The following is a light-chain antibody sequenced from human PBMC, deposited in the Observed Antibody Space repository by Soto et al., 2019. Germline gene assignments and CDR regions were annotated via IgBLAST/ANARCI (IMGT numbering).Light chain of an antibody. CDR3: SSYKTDTTLV. Sequence: QSALTQPASVSASPGQSITISCTGSFSDIGSHNYVSWYQHRPGKAPRLIIYEVGNRPSWVSNRFSGSKSGNTASLTISGLQAEDEAHYYCSSYKTDTTLVFGGGTKVTVL. CDR2: EVG. V-gene: IGLV2-14*01. CDR1: FSDIGSHNY. J-gene: IGLJ3*02.